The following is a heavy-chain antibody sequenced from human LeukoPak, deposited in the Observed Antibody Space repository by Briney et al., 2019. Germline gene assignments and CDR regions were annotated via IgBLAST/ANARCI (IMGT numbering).Heavy chain of an antibody. J-gene: IGHJ4*02. CDR1: GYTFTSYA. V-gene: IGHV1-3*03. Sequence: ASVKVSCKASGYTFTSYAMHWVRQAPGQRLEWMGWINAGNGNTKYSQEFQGRVTITRDTSASTAYMELSSLRSEDMAVYYRARADDYDSSGYLYWGQGTLVTVSS. CDR2: INAGNGNT. CDR3: ARADDYDSSGYLY. D-gene: IGHD3-22*01.